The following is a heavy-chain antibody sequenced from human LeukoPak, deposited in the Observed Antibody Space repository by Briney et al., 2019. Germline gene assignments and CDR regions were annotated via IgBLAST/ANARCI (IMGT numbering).Heavy chain of an antibody. Sequence: GASVKVSCKASGYTFSSYGISWVRQAPGQGPEWIGWISAYSGNTDYAQDLQGRVTMTTDTSTSTAYMELRSLRSDDTAVYYCARDLRRSSHWFDPWGQGTLVTVSS. CDR3: ARDLRRSSHWFDP. V-gene: IGHV1-18*01. CDR1: GYTFSSYG. CDR2: ISAYSGNT. D-gene: IGHD6-6*01. J-gene: IGHJ5*02.